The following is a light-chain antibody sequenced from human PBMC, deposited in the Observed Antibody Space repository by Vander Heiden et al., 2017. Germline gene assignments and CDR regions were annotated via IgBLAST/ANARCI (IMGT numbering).Light chain of an antibody. J-gene: IGLJ2*01. CDR3: QSYDSSLSGVV. V-gene: IGLV1-40*01. CDR2: GNS. CDR1: SSNIGARYD. Sequence: QSVLPQPPSVARPPAQPVPLSCTGSSSNIGARYDVHWYQQLPGTAPKLLIYGNSDRPSGVPDRFSGSKSGTSASLAITGLQAEDEADYYCQSYDSSLSGVVFGGGTKLTVL.